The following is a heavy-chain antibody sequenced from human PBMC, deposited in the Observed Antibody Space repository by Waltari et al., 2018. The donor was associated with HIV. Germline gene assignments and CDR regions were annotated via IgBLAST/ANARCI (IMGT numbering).Heavy chain of an antibody. Sequence: QVQVVDSGGGVVQPGRSLRLSCAASGFTFSTYATHWVRQAPGKGLEWVAVMSYDGSNKYYADSVKGRFTISRDNSKDTLYLQMNSLRSEDTAVYYCARSRGGYDWDAGYWGQGTLVTVSS. V-gene: IGHV3-30*01. D-gene: IGHD5-12*01. CDR2: MSYDGSNK. CDR1: GFTFSTYA. J-gene: IGHJ4*02. CDR3: ARSRGGYDWDAGY.